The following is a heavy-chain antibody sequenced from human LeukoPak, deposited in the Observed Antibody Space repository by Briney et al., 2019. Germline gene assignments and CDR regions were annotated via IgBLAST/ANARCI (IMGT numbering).Heavy chain of an antibody. CDR1: GFTFSSYG. Sequence: GGSLRLSCAASGFTFSSYGMHWVRQAPGKGLEWVAVIWYDGSNKYYADSVKGRFTISRDNSKNTLYLQMNSLRAEDTAVYYCARQGGYSYDYFDYWGKGTLVTVSS. CDR3: ARQGGYSYDYFDY. CDR2: IWYDGSNK. J-gene: IGHJ4*02. D-gene: IGHD5-18*01. V-gene: IGHV3-33*01.